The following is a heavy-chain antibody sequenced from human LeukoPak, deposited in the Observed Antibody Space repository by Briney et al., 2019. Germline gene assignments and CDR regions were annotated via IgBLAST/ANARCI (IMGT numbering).Heavy chain of an antibody. D-gene: IGHD1-26*01. CDR3: TGDGGSFCDFDY. J-gene: IGHJ4*02. Sequence: GGSLRLSCVASGFSFRNYAIHWVRQAPGKGLEYVSVINTDGRITYYADSVKGRFTISRDNSKNTVYLQMGSLRGEDMAVYYCTGDGGSFCDFDYWGQGALVTVSS. V-gene: IGHV3-64*02. CDR1: GFSFRNYA. CDR2: INTDGRIT.